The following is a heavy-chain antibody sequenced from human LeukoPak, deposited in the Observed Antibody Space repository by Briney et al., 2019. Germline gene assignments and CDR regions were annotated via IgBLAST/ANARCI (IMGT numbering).Heavy chain of an antibody. J-gene: IGHJ5*02. CDR1: GFTFSSYG. CDR3: ARSTVVTPFDP. CDR2: ISGSGYTI. D-gene: IGHD4-23*01. V-gene: IGHV3-48*01. Sequence: PGGSLRLSCAASGFTFSSYGMNWVRQAPGKGLEWVSYISGSGYTIYYADSVKGRFTMSRDNSKNTVYLQMNSLRAEDTAVYYCARSTVVTPFDPWGQGTLVTVSS.